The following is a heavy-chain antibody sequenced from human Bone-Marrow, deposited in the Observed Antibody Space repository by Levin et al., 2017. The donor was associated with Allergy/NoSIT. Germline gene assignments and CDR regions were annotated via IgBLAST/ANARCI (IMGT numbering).Heavy chain of an antibody. CDR1: GYTFTNYF. J-gene: IGHJ6*02. CDR2: INPSGGST. V-gene: IGHV1-46*01. D-gene: IGHD2-15*01. CDR3: ARDEYCSGGSCYTYDYDYYGMDV. Sequence: PEASVKVSCKASGYTFTNYFMHWVRQAPGRGLEWMGIINPSGGSTTYAQKFQGRVTMTRVTSTRTVYMELSSLRSEDTAVYYCARDEYCSGGSCYTYDYDYYGMDVWGQGTTVTVSS.